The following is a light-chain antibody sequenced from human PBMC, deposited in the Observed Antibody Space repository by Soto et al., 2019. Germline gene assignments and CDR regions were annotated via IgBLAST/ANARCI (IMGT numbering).Light chain of an antibody. CDR3: EQYNDYLTWT. CDR2: DAA. J-gene: IGKJ1*01. CDR1: QSISRW. V-gene: IGKV1-5*01. Sequence: DIQMTQSPSTLSASVGDKVTITCRANQSISRWLAWFQQKPGKAPRILIFDAATLERGVPPRFSGSVSWTEFTLAINSLQPDDFATYNVEQYNDYLTWTFGQGTKVEIK.